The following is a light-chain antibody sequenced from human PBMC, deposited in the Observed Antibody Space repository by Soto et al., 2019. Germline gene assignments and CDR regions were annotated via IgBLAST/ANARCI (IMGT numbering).Light chain of an antibody. Sequence: DLQMTQSPSSLSASVGDRVTITCRASQSISSYLNWYQQKPGKAPKLLIYAASSLQRGVPSRFSGSGSGTDFTLTISSLQPEDFATYYCQQSYSTPLTFGGGTKVEIK. V-gene: IGKV1-39*01. CDR1: QSISSY. CDR3: QQSYSTPLT. CDR2: AAS. J-gene: IGKJ4*01.